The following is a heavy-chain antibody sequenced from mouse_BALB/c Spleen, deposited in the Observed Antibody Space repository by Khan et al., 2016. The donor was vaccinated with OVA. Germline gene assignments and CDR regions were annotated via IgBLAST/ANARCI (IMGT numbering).Heavy chain of an antibody. CDR3: SRPPYVSYVMVY. D-gene: IGHD1-1*01. V-gene: IGHV9-1*02. CDR1: GYTITNYG. J-gene: IGHJ4*01. CDR2: INTYTGES. Sequence: QIQLVQSGPELKKPGETVKISCKASGYTITNYGMNWVKQAPGKGLKWMGWINTYTGESTYTDDFKGRFAFSLETSASTAFLQINNLKNEDMATYFWSRPPYVSYVMVYWGQGTSVTVSS.